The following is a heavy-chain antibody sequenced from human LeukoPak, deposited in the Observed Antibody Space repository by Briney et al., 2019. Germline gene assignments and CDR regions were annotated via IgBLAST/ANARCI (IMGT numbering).Heavy chain of an antibody. V-gene: IGHV1-24*01. CDR3: ATSGYCSGGSCYSGMGAYYYYGMDV. Sequence: ASVKVSCKVSGCTLTELSMHWVRQAPGKGLEWMGGFDPEDGETIYAQKFQGRVTMTEDTSTDTAYMELSSLRSEDTAVYYCATSGYCSGGSCYSGMGAYYYYGMDVWGQGTTVTVSS. CDR2: FDPEDGET. J-gene: IGHJ6*02. D-gene: IGHD2-15*01. CDR1: GCTLTELS.